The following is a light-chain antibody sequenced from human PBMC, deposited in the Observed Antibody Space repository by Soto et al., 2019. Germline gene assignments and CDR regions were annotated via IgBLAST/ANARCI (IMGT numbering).Light chain of an antibody. Sequence: DIQLTQSPSFLSASVGDRVTITCRASQGISSYLAWYQRKPGKAPKLLIYAASTLQSGVPSRFSGSVSGTTFTLTISSLQHEAFATYYCQHLDSYSTCGQGTRLEIK. V-gene: IGKV1-9*01. CDR2: AAS. J-gene: IGKJ5*01. CDR1: QGISSY. CDR3: QHLDSYST.